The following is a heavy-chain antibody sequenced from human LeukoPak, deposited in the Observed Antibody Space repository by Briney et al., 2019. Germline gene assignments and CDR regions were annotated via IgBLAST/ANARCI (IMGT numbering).Heavy chain of an antibody. Sequence: GGSLRLSCATSGFTFSSYDMHWVRQATGKGLEWVSAIDTAGDTYYPGSVKGRFTISRENAKNSLYLQMNSLRAEDTAVYYCASPYDSSGYYAPCYIWGQGTMVTVSS. CDR2: IDTAGDT. V-gene: IGHV3-13*01. D-gene: IGHD3-22*01. CDR1: GFTFSSYD. J-gene: IGHJ3*02. CDR3: ASPYDSSGYYAPCYI.